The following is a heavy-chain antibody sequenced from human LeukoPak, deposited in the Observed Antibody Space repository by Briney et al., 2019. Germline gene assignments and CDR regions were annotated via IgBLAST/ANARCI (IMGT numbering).Heavy chain of an antibody. CDR1: GGPLSGYS. Sequence: LSETLSLTCAVYGGPLSGYSWSWIRQSPGKGLEWIAEVNHTGGITYNPSLKGRVTISRDMSKNQVSLRLASVTAADTAIYYCARVRGPHSSGWPRFDYWGQGTLVTVSS. CDR3: ARVRGPHSSGWPRFDY. J-gene: IGHJ4*02. V-gene: IGHV4-34*01. D-gene: IGHD6-19*01. CDR2: VNHTGGI.